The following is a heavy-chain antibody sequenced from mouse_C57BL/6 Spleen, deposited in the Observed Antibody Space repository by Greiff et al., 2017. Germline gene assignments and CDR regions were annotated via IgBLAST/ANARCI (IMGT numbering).Heavy chain of an antibody. J-gene: IGHJ1*03. D-gene: IGHD1-1*01. Sequence: VKLVESGPGLVQPSQSLSITCTVSGFSLTSYGVHWVRQSPGKGLEWLGVIWRGGSTDYNAAFMSRLSITKDNSKSQVFFKMNSLQADDTAIYYCAKTPYGSLWYFDVWGTGTTVTVSS. CDR1: GFSLTSYG. CDR2: IWRGGST. V-gene: IGHV2-5*01. CDR3: AKTPYGSLWYFDV.